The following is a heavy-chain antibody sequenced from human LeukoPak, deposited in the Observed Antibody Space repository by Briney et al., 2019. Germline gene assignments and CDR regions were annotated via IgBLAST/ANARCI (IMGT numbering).Heavy chain of an antibody. D-gene: IGHD5-12*01. Sequence: ASVKVSCKASGGTFSSYAISWVRQAPGQGLEWMGIINPSGGSTSYAQKFQGRVTMTRDTSTSTVYMELSSLRSEDTAVYYCARDKDIVATMDAFDIWGQGTMVTVSS. CDR1: GGTFSSYA. V-gene: IGHV1-46*01. J-gene: IGHJ3*02. CDR3: ARDKDIVATMDAFDI. CDR2: INPSGGST.